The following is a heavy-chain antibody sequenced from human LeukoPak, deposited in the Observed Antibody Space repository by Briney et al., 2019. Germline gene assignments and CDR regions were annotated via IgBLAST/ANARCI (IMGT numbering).Heavy chain of an antibody. CDR2: INSDGSST. J-gene: IGHJ5*02. D-gene: IGHD1-1*01. Sequence: SGGSLRLSCAASGFTPSSDWMHWVRQAPGKGLVWVSRINSDGSSTSYADSLKGRFTISRDNAKNTVYLQMNSLRVEDTAVYYCARDPEGPGTSGWWFDPWGQGTLVTVSS. CDR1: GFTPSSDW. V-gene: IGHV3-74*01. CDR3: ARDPEGPGTSGWWFDP.